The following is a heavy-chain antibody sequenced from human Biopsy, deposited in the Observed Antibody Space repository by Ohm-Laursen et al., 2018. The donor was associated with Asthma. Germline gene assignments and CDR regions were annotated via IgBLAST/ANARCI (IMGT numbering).Heavy chain of an antibody. J-gene: IGHJ4*02. CDR2: INFVFGTT. V-gene: IGHV1-69*01. CDR1: GGTFNTYV. D-gene: IGHD2-2*01. CDR3: ARKAGSCISRTCYSLDF. Sequence: SSVKVSSNSLGGTFNTYVIGWVRQAPGQGLEWMGGINFVFGTTTYPQKFQDRVTITADDSTSTVYMELSSLRSEDTAVYYCARKAGSCISRTCYSLDFWGQGTLVTVSS.